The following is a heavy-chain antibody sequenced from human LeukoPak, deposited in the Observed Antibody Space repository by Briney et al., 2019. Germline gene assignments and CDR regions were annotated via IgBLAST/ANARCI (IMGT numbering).Heavy chain of an antibody. V-gene: IGHV6-1*01. CDR3: ARGTGWPQFDY. CDR2: TYYKSAWYN. D-gene: IGHD6-19*01. CDR1: GDSVSRHSIA. Sequence: SQTLSLTCAISGDSVSRHSIAWHWIRQSPSRGLEWLGRTYYKSAWYNDYAVSVEGRIIINPDTSKNQFSLQLNSVTPEDTAVYYCARGTGWPQFDYWGQGSLVTVS. J-gene: IGHJ4*02.